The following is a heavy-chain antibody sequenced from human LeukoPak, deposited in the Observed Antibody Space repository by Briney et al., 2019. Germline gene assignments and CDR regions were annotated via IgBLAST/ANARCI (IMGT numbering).Heavy chain of an antibody. D-gene: IGHD1-26*01. Sequence: AGGSLRLSCAVSGVTLRASAFHWVRQAPGKTLEWVAVIGSDGTTKLYTDSVKGRFTISRDISKNTLSLEMNSLRVEDTAVYYCARDWIVGSPDFFDYWGQGTLVTVSP. CDR3: ARDWIVGSPDFFDY. J-gene: IGHJ4*02. CDR1: GVTLRASA. V-gene: IGHV3-30-3*01. CDR2: IGSDGTTK.